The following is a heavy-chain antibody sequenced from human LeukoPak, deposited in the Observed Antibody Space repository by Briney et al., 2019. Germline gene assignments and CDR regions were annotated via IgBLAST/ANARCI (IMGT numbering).Heavy chain of an antibody. D-gene: IGHD2-2*01. Sequence: PSETLSLTCAVYGGSFSGYYWSWIRQHPGKGLEWIGYIYYSGSTYYNPSLKSRVTISVDTSKNQFSLKLSSVTAADTAVYYCASRQLTPGVYFDYWGQGTLVTVSP. J-gene: IGHJ4*02. V-gene: IGHV4-31*11. CDR3: ASRQLTPGVYFDY. CDR2: IYYSGST. CDR1: GGSFSGYY.